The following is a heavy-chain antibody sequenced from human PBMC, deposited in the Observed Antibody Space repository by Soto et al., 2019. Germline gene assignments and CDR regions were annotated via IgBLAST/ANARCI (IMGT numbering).Heavy chain of an antibody. Sequence: QVQLQESGPGLVKPSETLSLTCTVSGGSISSYYWSWIRQPPGKGLEWIGYIYYSGSTNYNPSLKSRVTISVDTSKNQFSLKLSSVTAADTAVYYCARDPARRGFDYWGQGTLVTVSS. D-gene: IGHD6-6*01. J-gene: IGHJ4*02. CDR2: IYYSGST. CDR1: GGSISSYY. V-gene: IGHV4-59*01. CDR3: ARDPARRGFDY.